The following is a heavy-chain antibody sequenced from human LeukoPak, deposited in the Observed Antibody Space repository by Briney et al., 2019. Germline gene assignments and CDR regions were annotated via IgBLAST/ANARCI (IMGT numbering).Heavy chain of an antibody. CDR1: GGSISSYY. CDR3: ARMAITISGVWYYYMDV. V-gene: IGHV4-59*01. D-gene: IGHD3-3*01. Sequence: KPSETLSLTCTVSGGSISSYYWSWIRQPPGKGLEWIGYIYYSGSTNYNPSLKSRVTISVDTSKNQFSLKLSSVTAADTAVYYCARMAITISGVWYYYMDVWGEGTTVTVSS. CDR2: IYYSGST. J-gene: IGHJ6*03.